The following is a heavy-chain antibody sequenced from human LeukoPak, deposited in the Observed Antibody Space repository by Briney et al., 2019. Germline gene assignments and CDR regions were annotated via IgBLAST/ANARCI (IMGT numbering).Heavy chain of an antibody. J-gene: IGHJ4*02. CDR2: IYYSGST. CDR1: GGSISSGGYY. D-gene: IGHD1-26*01. Sequence: SQTLSLTCTVSGGSISSGGYYWSWLRQHPGKGLEWIGYIYYSGSTYYSPSLKSRVTISVDTSKNQFSLKLSSVTAADTAVYYCARYLVGATSPRLDYWGQGALVTVSS. V-gene: IGHV4-31*03. CDR3: ARYLVGATSPRLDY.